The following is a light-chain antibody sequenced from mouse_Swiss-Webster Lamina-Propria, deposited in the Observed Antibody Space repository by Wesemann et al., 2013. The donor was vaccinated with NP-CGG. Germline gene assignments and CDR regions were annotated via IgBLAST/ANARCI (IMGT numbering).Light chain of an antibody. V-gene: IGKV16-104*01. J-gene: IGKJ5*01. CDR3: QQHNEYPLT. Sequence: DVQITQSPSYLAASPGETITINCRASKSISKYLAWYQEKPGKTNKLLIYSGSTLQSGIPSRFSGSGSGTDFTLTISSLEPEDFAMYYCQQHNEYPLTFGAGTKRGAET. CDR2: SGS. CDR1: KSISKY.